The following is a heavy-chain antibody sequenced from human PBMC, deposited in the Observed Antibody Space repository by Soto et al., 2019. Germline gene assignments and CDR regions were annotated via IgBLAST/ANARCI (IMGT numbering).Heavy chain of an antibody. J-gene: IGHJ4*02. CDR3: ARGMNSSVPFDY. CDR1: GFTVSSNY. CDR2: IYSGGST. D-gene: IGHD6-19*01. V-gene: IGHV3-66*01. Sequence: GGSLRLSCAASGFTVSSNYMSWVRQAPGKGLEWVSVIYSGGSTYYADSVKGRFTISRDNSKNTLYLQMNSLRAEDTAVYYCARGMNSSVPFDYWGQGTLVTVSS.